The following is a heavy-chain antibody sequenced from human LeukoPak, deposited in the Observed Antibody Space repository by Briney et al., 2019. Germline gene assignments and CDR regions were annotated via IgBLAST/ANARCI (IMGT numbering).Heavy chain of an antibody. V-gene: IGHV3-30-3*01. CDR1: GFTFSSYA. CDR3: ARPYSSGWYGDFDY. Sequence: GGSLRLSCAASGFTFSSYAMHWVRQAPGKGLEWVAVISYDGSNKYYADSVKGRFSISRDNSKNTLYLQMNNLRAEDTAVYYCARPYSSGWYGDFDYWGQGTLVTVSS. J-gene: IGHJ4*02. D-gene: IGHD6-19*01. CDR2: ISYDGSNK.